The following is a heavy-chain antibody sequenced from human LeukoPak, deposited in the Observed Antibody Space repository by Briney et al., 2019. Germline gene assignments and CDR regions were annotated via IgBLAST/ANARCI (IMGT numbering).Heavy chain of an antibody. CDR1: GFNFRDHW. V-gene: IGHV3-21*01. D-gene: IGHD3-22*01. J-gene: IGHJ4*02. CDR3: ARVTGYYDM. CDR2: ISSSSSYI. Sequence: PGGSLRLSCAVSGFNFRDHWMDWVRQAPGKGLGWVSSISSSSSYIYYADSVKGRFTISRDNAKNSLYLQVNSLRAEDTAVYYCARVTGYYDMWGQGTLVTVSS.